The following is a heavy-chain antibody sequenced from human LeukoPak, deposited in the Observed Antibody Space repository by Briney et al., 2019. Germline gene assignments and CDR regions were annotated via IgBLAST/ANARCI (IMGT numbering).Heavy chain of an antibody. V-gene: IGHV3-74*01. CDR3: ARSNQADDY. CDR1: GFTFSSYW. D-gene: IGHD1-14*01. Sequence: GGSLGLSCAASGFTFSSYWMHWVRQVPGKGLVWVARINPGGSSITYADSVKGRFTISRDNAKNTLYLQTDSLRAEDTGVYYCARSNQADDYWGQGTLVTVSS. J-gene: IGHJ4*02. CDR2: INPGGSSI.